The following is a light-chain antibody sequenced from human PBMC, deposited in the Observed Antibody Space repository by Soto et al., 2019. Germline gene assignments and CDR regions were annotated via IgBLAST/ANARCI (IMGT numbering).Light chain of an antibody. Sequence: QSALTQPASVSGSPGQSITISCTGTSSDVGGFNYVSWYQQYPGKAPKLMIFEVRNRPSGVSNRFSGSKSGNTASLTISGLRAEDEADYYCTSYTTLSNRVFGTGTKVTVL. CDR3: TSYTTLSNRV. CDR1: SSDVGGFNY. V-gene: IGLV2-14*01. J-gene: IGLJ1*01. CDR2: EVR.